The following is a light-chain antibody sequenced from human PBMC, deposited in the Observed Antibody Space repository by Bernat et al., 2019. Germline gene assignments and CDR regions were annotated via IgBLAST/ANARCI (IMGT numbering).Light chain of an antibody. CDR1: QSVSSSY. CDR2: GAS. V-gene: IGKV3-20*01. Sequence: EIVLTQSPGTLSLSPGERVTLSCRASQSVSSSYLNWYQQKPGQAPRLLIYGASRRATGISDRFSGSGSGTDLTLTISRLEPEDCAVYYCQQYGSSLFTFGPGTKVDIK. CDR3: QQYGSSLFT. J-gene: IGKJ3*01.